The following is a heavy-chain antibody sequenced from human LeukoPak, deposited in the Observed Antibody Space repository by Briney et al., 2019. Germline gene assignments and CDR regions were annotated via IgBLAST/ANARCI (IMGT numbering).Heavy chain of an antibody. J-gene: IGHJ4*02. CDR3: ARAARGSSWYFGY. V-gene: IGHV3-7*01. Sequence: GGSLRLSCAASGFTFSSYWLSWVRQAPGKGLEWVANIKQDRSEKYYVDSVKGRFTISRDNAKNSLYLQMNSLRAEDTAVYYCARAARGSSWYFGYWGQGTLVTVSS. CDR2: IKQDRSEK. CDR1: GFTFSSYW. D-gene: IGHD6-13*01.